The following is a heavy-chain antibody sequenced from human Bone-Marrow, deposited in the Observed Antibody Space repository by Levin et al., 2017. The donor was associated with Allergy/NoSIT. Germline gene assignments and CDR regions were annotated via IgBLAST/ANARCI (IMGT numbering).Heavy chain of an antibody. V-gene: IGHV3-23*01. Sequence: GGSLRLSCAASGFTFRNFAMSWVRQAPGKGLEWVSGSSGRGENTYYSGSVKGRFTISRDNSKNTVSLQMTGLRAEDTAVYYCAKDSTMEITRDWYFEFWGRGTLVTVSS. D-gene: IGHD2-8*01. CDR2: SSGRGENT. CDR1: GFTFRNFA. J-gene: IGHJ2*01. CDR3: AKDSTMEITRDWYFEF.